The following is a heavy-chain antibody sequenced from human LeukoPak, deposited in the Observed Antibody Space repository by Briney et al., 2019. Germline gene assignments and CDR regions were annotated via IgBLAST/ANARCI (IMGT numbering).Heavy chain of an antibody. CDR2: INHSGST. Sequence: SETLSLTCAVYGGSFSGYYWSWIRQPPGKGLELIGEINHSGSTNYNPSLKSRVTISVDTSKNQFSLKLSSVTAADTAVYYCARTMTYYDFWSGYQSCYFDYWGQGTLVTVSS. J-gene: IGHJ4*02. CDR1: GGSFSGYY. CDR3: ARTMTYYDFWSGYQSCYFDY. V-gene: IGHV4-34*01. D-gene: IGHD3-3*01.